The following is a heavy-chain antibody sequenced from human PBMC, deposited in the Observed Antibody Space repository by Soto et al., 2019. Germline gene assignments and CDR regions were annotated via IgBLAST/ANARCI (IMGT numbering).Heavy chain of an antibody. CDR1: GGSLSGATYS. Sequence: SETLSLTCGVSGGSLSGATYSWNWIRQPPGKGLEWIGYIFPSGTTYYNPSLKSRVTISIDVSKNQFPLSLRSLTAADTAVYYCARSREFDYWSQGTLVTVSS. CDR2: IFPSGTT. J-gene: IGHJ4*02. V-gene: IGHV4-30-2*01. CDR3: ARSREFDY.